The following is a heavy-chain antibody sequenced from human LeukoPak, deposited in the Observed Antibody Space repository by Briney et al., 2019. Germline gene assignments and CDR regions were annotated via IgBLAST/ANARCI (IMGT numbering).Heavy chain of an antibody. V-gene: IGHV1-2*02. J-gene: IGHJ3*02. CDR3: AREGGGSSGYYDFDI. D-gene: IGHD3-22*01. CDR1: GYTFTAYY. CDR2: INPNSGGT. Sequence: ASVKVSCTASGYTFTAYYMHWVRQAPGQGLEWMGWINPNSGGTNYAQKFQGRVTMTRDTSISTAYMELSRLRSDDTAVYYCAREGGGSSGYYDFDIWGQGTMVTVSS.